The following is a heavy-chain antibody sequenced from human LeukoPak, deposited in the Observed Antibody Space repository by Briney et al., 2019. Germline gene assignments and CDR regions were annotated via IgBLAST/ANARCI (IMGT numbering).Heavy chain of an antibody. CDR3: AREYGGNPGLFGY. CDR1: GYTFIGYS. J-gene: IGHJ4*02. V-gene: IGHV1-18*01. CDR2: ITPYNGNT. Sequence: GASVKVSCKASGYTFIGYSISWVRQAPGHGLEWMGWITPYNGNTNCVQNFQGRVTMTTDTSTSTAYMELRSLRSDDTAVYYCAREYGGNPGLFGYWGQGTLVTVSS. D-gene: IGHD4-23*01.